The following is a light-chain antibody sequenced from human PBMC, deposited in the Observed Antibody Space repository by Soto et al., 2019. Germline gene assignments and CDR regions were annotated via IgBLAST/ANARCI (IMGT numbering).Light chain of an antibody. Sequence: QSALTQPASVSGSPGQSITISCTGTSSDVGGYNYVSWYQQHPGKAPKLMIYEVSNRPSGVSNRLYGSKSCNTASLTISGLQAEDEDDYYCSSYTSSSTLVFGTGTKLTVL. CDR1: SSDVGGYNY. CDR3: SSYTSSSTLV. V-gene: IGLV2-14*01. J-gene: IGLJ1*01. CDR2: EVS.